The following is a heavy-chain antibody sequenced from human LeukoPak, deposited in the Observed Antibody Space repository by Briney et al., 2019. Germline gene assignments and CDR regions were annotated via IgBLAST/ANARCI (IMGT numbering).Heavy chain of an antibody. CDR2: ISGHGGHP. CDR1: RFPFGSYG. Sequence: GGSLRLSCAAPRFPFGSYGMTWVRQAPGKGLEWVPSISGHGGHPSYAASVKGRFTIARDNSKNTLYLQMNRLRGEDTAVYDCAKSSYYDSSDYYREYYFDYWGQGTLVTVSS. CDR3: AKSSYYDSSDYYREYYFDY. J-gene: IGHJ4*02. D-gene: IGHD3-22*01. V-gene: IGHV3-23*01.